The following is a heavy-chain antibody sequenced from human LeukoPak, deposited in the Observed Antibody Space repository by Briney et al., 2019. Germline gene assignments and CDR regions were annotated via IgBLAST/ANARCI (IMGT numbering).Heavy chain of an antibody. CDR3: ARGQATYYYDSSGSKVFDY. J-gene: IGHJ4*02. Sequence: RASVKVSCKASGYTFTGYYMHWVRQAPGQGLEWMGRINPNSGGTNYAQKFQGRVTMTRDTSISTAYMELSRLRSDDTAVYYCARGQATYYYDSSGSKVFDYWGQGTLVTVSS. D-gene: IGHD3-22*01. CDR2: INPNSGGT. CDR1: GYTFTGYY. V-gene: IGHV1-2*06.